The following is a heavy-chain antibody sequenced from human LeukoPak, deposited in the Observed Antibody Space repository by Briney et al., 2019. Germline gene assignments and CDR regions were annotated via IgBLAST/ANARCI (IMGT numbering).Heavy chain of an antibody. Sequence: GGSLRLSCAASGFTFSSYGMHWVRQAPGKGLEWVAVISYDGSNKYYADSVKGRFTISRDNSKNTLYLQMNSLRAEDTAVYYCAKGLPVAGMRDTVKEQEWFDYWGQGTLVTVSS. D-gene: IGHD6-19*01. CDR1: GFTFSSYG. V-gene: IGHV3-30*18. J-gene: IGHJ4*02. CDR3: AKGLPVAGMRDTVKEQEWFDY. CDR2: ISYDGSNK.